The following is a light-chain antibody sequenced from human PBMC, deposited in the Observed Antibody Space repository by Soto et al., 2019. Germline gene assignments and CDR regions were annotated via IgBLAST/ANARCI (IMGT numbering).Light chain of an antibody. CDR3: QEYSKWPLCP. V-gene: IGKV3-15*01. Sequence: EIVVTQSPGILSVSPGDRATLSCRASQSVGRNLAWYQQKRGQAPTLLIYAASTRATGIPARFTGSGSGTDFTLTISSLQSEDLAVYFCQEYSKWPLCPCGPGTRVDIK. J-gene: IGKJ3*01. CDR1: QSVGRN. CDR2: AAS.